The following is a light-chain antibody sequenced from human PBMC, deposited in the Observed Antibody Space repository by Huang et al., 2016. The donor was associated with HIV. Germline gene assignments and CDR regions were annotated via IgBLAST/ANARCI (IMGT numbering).Light chain of an antibody. CDR1: QNIDSN. CDR2: GAS. V-gene: IGKV3-15*01. J-gene: IGKJ2*01. Sequence: EIVMTQSPVTLSVSPGERATRSCRASQNIDSNLAWYQQKYGQAPRLLIYGASTRATGIPARFSGSGSGTEFTLTISRLQSEDFVVYYCQRYNGWPPYTFGQGTKLEIK. CDR3: QRYNGWPPYT.